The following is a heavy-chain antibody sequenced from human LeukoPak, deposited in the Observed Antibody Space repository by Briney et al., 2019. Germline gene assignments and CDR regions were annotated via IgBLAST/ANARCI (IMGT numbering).Heavy chain of an antibody. CDR1: GFTFSSYG. CDR3: AFSQEMWLRFILALDY. V-gene: IGHV3-30*02. D-gene: IGHD5-12*01. J-gene: IGHJ4*02. CDR2: IRYDGSNK. Sequence: GGSLRLSCAASGFTFSSYGMHWVRQAPGKGLEWVAFIRYDGSNKYYADSVKGRFTISRDNSKNTLYLQMNSLRAEDTAVYYCAFSQEMWLRFILALDYWGQGTLVTVSS.